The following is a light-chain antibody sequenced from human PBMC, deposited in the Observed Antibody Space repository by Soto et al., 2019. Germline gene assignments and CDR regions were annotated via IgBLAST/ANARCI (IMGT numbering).Light chain of an antibody. Sequence: QAVLTQPPSASGTPGQRVTISCSGSSSNIGANFVYWYQHLPGTAPKLLMYRNNQRPSGVPDRFSGSKSGTSASLAISGLRSEDEADYYCAAWDASLNVVFGGGTKLTVL. CDR1: SSNIGANF. V-gene: IGLV1-47*01. CDR2: RNN. CDR3: AAWDASLNVV. J-gene: IGLJ2*01.